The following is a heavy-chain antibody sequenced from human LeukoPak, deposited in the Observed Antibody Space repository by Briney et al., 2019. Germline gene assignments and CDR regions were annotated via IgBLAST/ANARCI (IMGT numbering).Heavy chain of an antibody. Sequence: AYNGNTNYAQKLQGGVTMTTDTSTSTAYMELRSLRSDDTAVYYCARDKRSYSSGWAFDYWGQGTLVTVSS. D-gene: IGHD6-19*01. V-gene: IGHV1-18*01. J-gene: IGHJ4*02. CDR2: AYNGNT. CDR3: ARDKRSYSSGWAFDY.